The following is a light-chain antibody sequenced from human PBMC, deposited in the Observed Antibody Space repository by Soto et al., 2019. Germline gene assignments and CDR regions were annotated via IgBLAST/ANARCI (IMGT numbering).Light chain of an antibody. J-gene: IGKJ1*01. CDR1: QSISSW. Sequence: DIQMTQSPSTLSASVGDRVTITCRASQSISSWLAWYQQKPGKAPKLLIYDVSTLDSGVPSRFSGSASGTEFTLTISSLQPEDFATYYCQQLNSYPRTFGQGTKVDIK. CDR2: DVS. V-gene: IGKV1-5*01. CDR3: QQLNSYPRT.